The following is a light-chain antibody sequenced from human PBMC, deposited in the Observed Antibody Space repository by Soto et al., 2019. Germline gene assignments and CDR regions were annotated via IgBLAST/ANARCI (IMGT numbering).Light chain of an antibody. V-gene: IGKV1-39*01. CDR2: AAS. J-gene: IGKJ1*01. Sequence: DIQMTQSPSSLSESAGDRVTITCRASQGISTYLNWYQQKPGKAPKLLIYAASSLQSGVPSRFSGSGYETDFTLTISSLQPEDFASYSCQQSYSTTWTFGQGTKVEIQ. CDR1: QGISTY. CDR3: QQSYSTTWT.